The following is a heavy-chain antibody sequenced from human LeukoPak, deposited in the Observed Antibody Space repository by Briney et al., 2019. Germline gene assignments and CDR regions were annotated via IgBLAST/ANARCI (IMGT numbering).Heavy chain of an antibody. CDR1: GYTLTAYY. V-gene: IGHV1-46*01. J-gene: IGHJ4*02. Sequence: ASVKVSCKASGYTLTAYYLHWVRQAPGQGLEWMGIINPSGGSTSYAQKFQGRVTITRDTSTSTVYMALSSLRSEDTAVYYCARDAVGYSGSSRNFDYWGQGTLVTVSS. D-gene: IGHD1-26*01. CDR3: ARDAVGYSGSSRNFDY. CDR2: INPSGGST.